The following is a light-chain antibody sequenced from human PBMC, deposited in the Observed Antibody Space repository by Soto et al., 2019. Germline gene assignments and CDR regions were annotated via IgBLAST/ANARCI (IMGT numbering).Light chain of an antibody. CDR2: DAS. J-gene: IGKJ4*01. CDR1: QNVSSY. Sequence: EIVLTQSPATLSLSPGERATLSCRASQNVSSYLAWYQQKPGQAPRLLIYDASNRATGIPARFSGSGSGTDFTLTISRLEPDDFAVYYCQQRSNWPPLTFGGGTKVEIK. V-gene: IGKV3-11*01. CDR3: QQRSNWPPLT.